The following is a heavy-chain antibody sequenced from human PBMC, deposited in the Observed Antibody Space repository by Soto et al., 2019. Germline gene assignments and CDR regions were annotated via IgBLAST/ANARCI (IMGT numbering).Heavy chain of an antibody. J-gene: IGHJ5*02. CDR3: ARWAEYVGYENWFDP. CDR1: GFTFSDYY. Sequence: GGSLRLSCAASGFTFSDYYMNWLRQAPGKGLEWVSYITGPSSAIQYADSVRGRFTMSRDNTKNSVYLQMNSLRAEDTAVYYCARWAEYVGYENWFDPWGQGTLVTVSS. V-gene: IGHV3-11*01. CDR2: ITGPSSAI. D-gene: IGHD5-12*01.